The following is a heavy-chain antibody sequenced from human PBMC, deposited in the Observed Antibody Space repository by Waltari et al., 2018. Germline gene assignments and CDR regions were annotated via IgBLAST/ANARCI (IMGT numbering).Heavy chain of an antibody. CDR1: GGSIRSSSYY. CDR2: IYSSGSN. CDR3: ARVADWSGYYIDAFDI. V-gene: IGHV4-39*01. J-gene: IGHJ3*02. Sequence: QLQLQESGPGLVKPSETLSLTCTVSGGSIRSSSYYWGWIRQPPAKGLEWIGSIYSSGSNYYNSSRKRRVTIYGDTSKNQFSLKVTSVTAADTAVYYCARVADWSGYYIDAFDIWGQGTMVTVSS. D-gene: IGHD3-3*01.